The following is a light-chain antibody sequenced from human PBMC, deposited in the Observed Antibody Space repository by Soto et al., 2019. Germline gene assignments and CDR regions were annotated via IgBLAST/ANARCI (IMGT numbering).Light chain of an antibody. CDR1: RTDVGSFL. CDR2: EAE. CDR3: CSYAGSSTFV. Sequence: QSALTQPASVSGSPGQSVTISCTGTRTDVGSFLVSWYQQYPGKAPRLIVYEAEKRPSGVSNRFSGSKSANTASLTISGLQAEDEADYFCCSYAGSSTFVFGSGTQLTVL. V-gene: IGLV2-23*01. J-gene: IGLJ1*01.